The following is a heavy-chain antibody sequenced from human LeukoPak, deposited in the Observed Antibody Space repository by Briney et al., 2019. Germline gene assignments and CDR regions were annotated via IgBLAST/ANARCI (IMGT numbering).Heavy chain of an antibody. CDR2: ISSSSYI. J-gene: IGHJ4*02. D-gene: IGHD3-22*01. Sequence: GGSLRLSCAASGFTFSSYSMNWVRQAPGKGPEWVSSISSSSYIYYADSVKGRFTISRDNAKNSLYLQMNSLRAEDTAVYYCARGYSSGYCVDYWGQGILVTVSS. CDR3: ARGYSSGYCVDY. CDR1: GFTFSSYS. V-gene: IGHV3-21*01.